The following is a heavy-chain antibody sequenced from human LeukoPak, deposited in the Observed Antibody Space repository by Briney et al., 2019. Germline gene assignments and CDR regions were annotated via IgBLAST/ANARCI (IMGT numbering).Heavy chain of an antibody. J-gene: IGHJ4*02. V-gene: IGHV3-33*01. Sequence: GSLRLSCAASGLSFSTYGMHWVRQAPGKGLEWVALIWNAGTNTYYADSVKGRFTISRDNSKNTLYLQMNSLRAEDTAVYYCAGDTPPGGDYYFDYWGQGTLVIVSS. CDR2: IWNAGTNT. CDR3: AGDTPPGGDYYFDY. D-gene: IGHD3-16*01. CDR1: GLSFSTYG.